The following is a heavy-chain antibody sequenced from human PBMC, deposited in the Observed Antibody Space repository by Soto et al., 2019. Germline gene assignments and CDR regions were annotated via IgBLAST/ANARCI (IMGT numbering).Heavy chain of an antibody. CDR3: ASARLGYCSGGSCYAWFDP. Sequence: GGSLRLSCEASGFTFNTYSMHWVRRPPGKGLEWLAAIWYDGTQKYYADSVKGRFIISRDNSKKTLYLEMNSLRAEDTAVYYCASARLGYCSGGSCYAWFDPWGQGTLVTVSS. D-gene: IGHD2-15*01. CDR1: GFTFNTYS. V-gene: IGHV3-33*01. CDR2: IWYDGTQK. J-gene: IGHJ5*02.